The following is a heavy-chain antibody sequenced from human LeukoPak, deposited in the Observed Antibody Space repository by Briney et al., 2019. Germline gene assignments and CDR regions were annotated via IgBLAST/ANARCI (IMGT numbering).Heavy chain of an antibody. V-gene: IGHV4-61*02. CDR1: GGSISSGSYY. J-gene: IGHJ4*02. D-gene: IGHD5-18*01. CDR2: IYTSGST. Sequence: PSETLSLTCTVSGGSISSGSYYWSWIRQPAGKGLEWIGRIYTSGSTNYNPSLKSRVTISVDTSKNQFSLKLSSVTAADTAVYYCARDSEWLWLRYWGQGTLVTVSS. CDR3: ARDSEWLWLRY.